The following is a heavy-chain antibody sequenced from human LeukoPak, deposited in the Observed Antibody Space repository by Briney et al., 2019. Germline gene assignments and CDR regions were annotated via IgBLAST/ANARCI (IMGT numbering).Heavy chain of an antibody. CDR3: AREAGIGTWIGYCSGDNCRTRFDY. J-gene: IGHJ4*02. CDR2: INPSGGST. CDR1: GYTFTSYY. V-gene: IGHV1-46*01. D-gene: IGHD2-15*01. Sequence: ASVTVSCKASGYTFTSYYMHWVRQAPGQGLEWVGIINPSGGSTTYAQKFQGRVTMTRDTSTSTVYMELSSLRSDDTAVYFCAREAGIGTWIGYCSGDNCRTRFDYWGQGTLVTVSS.